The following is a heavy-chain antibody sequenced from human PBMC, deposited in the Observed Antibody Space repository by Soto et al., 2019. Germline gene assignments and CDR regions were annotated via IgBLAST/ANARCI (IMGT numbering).Heavy chain of an antibody. Sequence: QVQLVESGGGVVQPGRSLRLSCAASGFTFSSYGMHWVRQAPGKGLEWVAVISYDGSNKYYADSVKGRFTISRDNSKNTLYLQMNSLRAEDTAVYYCAKDDGLWFGEVYYYYGMDVWGQGTTVTVSS. CDR3: AKDDGLWFGEVYYYYGMDV. D-gene: IGHD3-10*01. CDR1: GFTFSSYG. J-gene: IGHJ6*02. CDR2: ISYDGSNK. V-gene: IGHV3-30*18.